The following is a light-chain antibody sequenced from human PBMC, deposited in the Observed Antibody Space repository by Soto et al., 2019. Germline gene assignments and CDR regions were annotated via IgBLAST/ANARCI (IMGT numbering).Light chain of an antibody. Sequence: QSALTQPASVSGSPGQSITISCTGTSSDVGSYNLVSWYQQHPGKAPKLMIYEGSKRPSGVSNRFSGSKSGNTASLTISGLQAEDEADYYCYLYAGSSSPFGTGTKVTVL. CDR3: YLYAGSSSP. V-gene: IGLV2-23*01. CDR2: EGS. CDR1: SSDVGSYNL. J-gene: IGLJ1*01.